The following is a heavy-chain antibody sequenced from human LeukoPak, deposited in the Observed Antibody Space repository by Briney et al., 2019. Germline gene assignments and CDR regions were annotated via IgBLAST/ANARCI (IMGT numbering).Heavy chain of an antibody. J-gene: IGHJ4*02. D-gene: IGHD6-19*01. CDR1: GFTFSSYA. CDR3: AKEGRHSSGWYAYYFDY. V-gene: IGHV3-23*01. Sequence: GGSLRLSCAASGFTFSSYAMSWVRQAPGKGLEWVSAISGSGGSTYYADSVKGRFTISRDNSKNTLYLQMNSLRAEDTAVYYCAKEGRHSSGWYAYYFDYWGQGTLVTVSS. CDR2: ISGSGGST.